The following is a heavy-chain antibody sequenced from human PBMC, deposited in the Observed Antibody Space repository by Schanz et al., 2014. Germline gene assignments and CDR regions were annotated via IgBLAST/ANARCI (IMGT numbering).Heavy chain of an antibody. CDR2: FKSNVDGGTT. CDR1: GFTFSDYS. D-gene: IGHD3-22*01. CDR3: TDGSAR. V-gene: IGHV3-15*01. J-gene: IGHJ4*02. Sequence: EVQLVESGGGLVKPGGSLRLSCGASGFTFSDYSMNWVRQAPGKGLEWVGRFKSNVDGGTTDYAAPVKGRFTISRDDSKNTLSLQMNSLKTEDTAVYYCTDGSARWGQGTLVTVSS.